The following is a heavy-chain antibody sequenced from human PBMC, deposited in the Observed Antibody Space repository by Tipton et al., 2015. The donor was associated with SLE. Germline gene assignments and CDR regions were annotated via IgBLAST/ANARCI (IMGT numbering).Heavy chain of an antibody. CDR3: ARGYSGYFYGYGAFTI. CDR2: INHSGST. V-gene: IGHV4-34*01. Sequence: TLSLTCAVYGGSFSDYYWSWIRQPPGKGLEWIGEINHSGSTNYNPSLKSRVTMSVDTSKNQFSLKLTSVTAADTAVYYCARGYSGYFYGYGAFTIWGQGTMVTVSS. J-gene: IGHJ3*02. D-gene: IGHD3-9*01. CDR1: GGSFSDYY.